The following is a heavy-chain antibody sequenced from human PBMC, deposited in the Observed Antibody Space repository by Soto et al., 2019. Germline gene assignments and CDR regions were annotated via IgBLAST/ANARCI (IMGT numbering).Heavy chain of an antibody. Sequence: EGSLRLSCGASGFTFSVYAMTWVRQAPGKGLEWVSAISGNGGSTYYADSVKGRFTISRDNSKSTLHLQMNSLRVEDTAVYYCAKDRTFGPPLVRFDSWGQGTLVTVSS. D-gene: IGHD6-6*01. V-gene: IGHV3-23*01. CDR3: AKDRTFGPPLVRFDS. CDR2: ISGNGGST. J-gene: IGHJ4*02. CDR1: GFTFSVYA.